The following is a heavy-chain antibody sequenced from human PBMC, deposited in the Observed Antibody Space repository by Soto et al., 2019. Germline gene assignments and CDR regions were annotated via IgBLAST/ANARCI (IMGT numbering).Heavy chain of an antibody. CDR2: IYYSGST. J-gene: IGHJ5*02. CDR1: GGSISSYY. D-gene: IGHD3-9*01. Sequence: SETLSLTCTVSGGSISSYYWSWIRQPPGKGLEWIGYIYYSGSTNYNPSLKSRVTISVDTSKNQFSLKLSSVTAADTTVYYCARHQLRYLTSWFDPWGQGTLVTVSS. CDR3: ARHQLRYLTSWFDP. V-gene: IGHV4-59*08.